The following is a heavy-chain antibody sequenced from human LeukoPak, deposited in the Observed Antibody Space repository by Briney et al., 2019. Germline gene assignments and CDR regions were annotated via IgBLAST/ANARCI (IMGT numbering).Heavy chain of an antibody. J-gene: IGHJ4*02. D-gene: IGHD3-10*01. Sequence: SETLSLTCAVYGGSFSGYYWSWIRQPPGKGLEWIGEINHSGSTNYNPSLKSRVTISVDTSKNQFSLKLSSVTAADTAVYYYARVRRPSITMVRGVIDYWGQGTMVTVSS. CDR1: GGSFSGYY. CDR2: INHSGST. V-gene: IGHV4-34*01. CDR3: ARVRRPSITMVRGVIDY.